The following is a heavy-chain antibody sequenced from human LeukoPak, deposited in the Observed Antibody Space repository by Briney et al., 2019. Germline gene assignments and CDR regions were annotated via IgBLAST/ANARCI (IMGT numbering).Heavy chain of an antibody. D-gene: IGHD6-13*01. CDR3: ARVDLGIAATL. Sequence: SETLSLTCTVSGYSITSGYYWGWIRQPPGKGLEWIGSIYHSGSTFYNPSLKSRVTISVDPSKNQFSLRLSSVIVADTAVYYCARVDLGIAATLWGQGTLVTVSS. CDR2: IYHSGST. CDR1: GYSITSGYY. J-gene: IGHJ4*02. V-gene: IGHV4-38-2*02.